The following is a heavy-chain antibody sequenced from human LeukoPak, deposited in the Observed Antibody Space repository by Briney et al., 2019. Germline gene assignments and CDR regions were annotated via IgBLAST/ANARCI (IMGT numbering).Heavy chain of an antibody. D-gene: IGHD6-13*01. CDR3: ARAAAGYGTSRIDY. CDR2: IDSSTSHI. J-gene: IGHJ4*02. CDR1: GFTFNTYS. V-gene: IGHV3-21*01. Sequence: GGSLRLSCAASGFTFNTYSMNWVRQAPGKGLEWVSSIDSSTSHIYHADSVKGRFTISRDNAKNSLYLQMNSLRAEDTALYYCARAAAGYGTSRIDYWGQGTLVTVSS.